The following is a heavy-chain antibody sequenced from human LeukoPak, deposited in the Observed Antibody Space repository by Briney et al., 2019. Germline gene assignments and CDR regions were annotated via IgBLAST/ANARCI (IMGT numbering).Heavy chain of an antibody. V-gene: IGHV4-4*07. CDR1: GGSISSYY. CDR2: IYSSEST. J-gene: IGHJ6*03. D-gene: IGHD6-13*01. Sequence: SETLSLTCTVSGGSISSYYWNWIRQPAGKGLEWIGRIYSSESTNYNPSLKSRVTMSVDTSKNQFSLKLTSVTAADTAVYYCARGFEGSSWSHYYYYYMDVWGKGTTVTISS. CDR3: ARGFEGSSWSHYYYYYMDV.